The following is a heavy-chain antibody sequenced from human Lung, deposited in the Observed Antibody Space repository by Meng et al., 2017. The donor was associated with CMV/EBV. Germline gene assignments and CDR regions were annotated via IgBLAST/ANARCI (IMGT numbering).Heavy chain of an antibody. CDR1: GFSFSSYG. V-gene: IGHV3-30*02. J-gene: IGHJ4*02. CDR2: IRYDGNKK. D-gene: IGHD3-3*01. Sequence: GESLKISCAASGFSFSSYGMQWVRHVPGKGLEWVTFIRYDGNKKYYVDSVKGRFTISRDNSKNMLYLKMKSLRAEDTAVDYCANDDSAYHDCRTGYSNPLDYWGQGXLVTVSS. CDR3: ANDDSAYHDCRTGYSNPLDY.